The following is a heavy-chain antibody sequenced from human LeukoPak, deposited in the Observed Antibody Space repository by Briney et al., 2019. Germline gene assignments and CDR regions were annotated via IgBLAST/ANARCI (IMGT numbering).Heavy chain of an antibody. CDR1: GGSISSGSYY. D-gene: IGHD3-10*01. J-gene: IGHJ6*03. Sequence: SETLSLTCTVSGGSISSGSYYGSWIRQPAGKGLEWIGRIYTIGSTNYNPSLKSRVTISGDTSKNQFSLKLSSVTAADTAVYYCARDAVLMVRGVIMGSVYMDVWGKGTTVTISS. CDR3: ARDAVLMVRGVIMGSVYMDV. CDR2: IYTIGST. V-gene: IGHV4-61*02.